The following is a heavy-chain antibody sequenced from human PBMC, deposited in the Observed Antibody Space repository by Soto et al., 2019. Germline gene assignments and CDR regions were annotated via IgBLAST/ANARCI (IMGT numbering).Heavy chain of an antibody. D-gene: IGHD3-10*01. CDR2: ISSGGGVST. V-gene: IGHV3-23*01. CDR3: AKDAISMVRGVNNWFDP. J-gene: IGHJ5*02. Sequence: GGSLRLSCAASGFTFSSYAMTWVRQAPGKGLEWVSGISSGGGVSTYYADSVKGRFTISRDNSMNTLYLQMNRLRAEDTAVYYCAKDAISMVRGVNNWFDPWGQGTLVTVSS. CDR1: GFTFSSYA.